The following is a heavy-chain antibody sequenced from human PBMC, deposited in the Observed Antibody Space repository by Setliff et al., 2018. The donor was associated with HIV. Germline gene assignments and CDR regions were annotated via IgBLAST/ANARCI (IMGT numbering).Heavy chain of an antibody. D-gene: IGHD3-16*01. V-gene: IGHV1-8*02. CDR1: GYAFATYD. CDR2: MNPYSGNT. CDR3: ARGYASGSGSYYFDY. J-gene: IGHJ4*02. Sequence: VASVKVSCKPSGYAFATYDINWVRQAAGQGLEWMGWMNPYSGNTGYAQKFRGRTTMTRDTSRGTAHMELRSLRSDDTAVYFCARGYASGSGSYYFDYWGQGTLVTSPQ.